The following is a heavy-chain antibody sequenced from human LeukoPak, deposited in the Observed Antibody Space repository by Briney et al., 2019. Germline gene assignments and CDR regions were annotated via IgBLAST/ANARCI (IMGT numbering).Heavy chain of an antibody. Sequence: SETLPLTCTVSGGSISSSSYYWGWIRQPPGKGLEWIGSIHYSGSTYYNPSLKSRVTISVDTSKNQFSLKLSSVTAADTAVYYCARAYLVIGAFDIWGQGTMATVSS. CDR3: ARAYLVIGAFDI. D-gene: IGHD3-22*01. J-gene: IGHJ3*02. CDR2: IHYSGST. V-gene: IGHV4-39*07. CDR1: GGSISSSSYY.